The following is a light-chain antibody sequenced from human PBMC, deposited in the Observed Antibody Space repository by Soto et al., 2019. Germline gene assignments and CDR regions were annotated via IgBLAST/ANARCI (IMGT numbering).Light chain of an antibody. V-gene: IGKV3-11*01. J-gene: IGKJ5*01. Sequence: EIVLTQSPVTLSLSPGERATLSCRASQSVSTYLAWYQLKPGQHPRLLIYDASRSASGVPARCSGSGSGTDFTLTISSLEPEDFALYYCQQRNTWPPFTFGQGTKLEIK. CDR2: DAS. CDR1: QSVSTY. CDR3: QQRNTWPPFT.